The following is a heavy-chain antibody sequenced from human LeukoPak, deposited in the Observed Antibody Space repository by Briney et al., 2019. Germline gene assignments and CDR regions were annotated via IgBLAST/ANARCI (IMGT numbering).Heavy chain of an antibody. Sequence: SVKVSCKASAITSTNFAVQWVRQARGQRLEWIGWIIVGTGATKCAQDFQHRVTITRDMSTRTLYMELTSLRSEDTAVYYCAADLSDPRRGASYLDSWGQGTLVTVSS. J-gene: IGHJ4*02. CDR2: IIVGTGAT. D-gene: IGHD1-1*01. CDR1: AITSTNFA. V-gene: IGHV1-58*01. CDR3: AADLSDPRRGASYLDS.